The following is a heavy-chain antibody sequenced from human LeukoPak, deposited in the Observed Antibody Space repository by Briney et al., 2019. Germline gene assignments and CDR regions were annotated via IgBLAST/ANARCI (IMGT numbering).Heavy chain of an antibody. Sequence: SVKVSCKASGGTFSSYAISWVRQAPGQGLEWMGGIIPIFGTANYAQKFQGRVTITADKSTSTAYMELSSLRSEDTAVYYCARVGGYSYGKGDYYYMDVWGKGTTVTISS. CDR3: ARVGGYSYGKGDYYYMDV. J-gene: IGHJ6*03. CDR2: IIPIFGTA. CDR1: GGTFSSYA. D-gene: IGHD5-18*01. V-gene: IGHV1-69*06.